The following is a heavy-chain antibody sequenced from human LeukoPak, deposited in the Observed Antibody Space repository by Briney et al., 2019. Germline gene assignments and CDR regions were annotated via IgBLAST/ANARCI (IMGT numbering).Heavy chain of an antibody. D-gene: IGHD6-19*01. J-gene: IGHJ5*02. CDR1: GYTFTGYY. CDR2: INPNSGGT. Sequence: GASVKVSCKASGYTFTGYYMHWVRQAPGQGLEWMGWINPNSGGTNYAQKFQGRVTMTRDTSISTAYMELSRLRSDDTAVYYCARPSLMAVAVAIGFDPWGQGTLVTVSS. CDR3: ARPSLMAVAVAIGFDP. V-gene: IGHV1-2*02.